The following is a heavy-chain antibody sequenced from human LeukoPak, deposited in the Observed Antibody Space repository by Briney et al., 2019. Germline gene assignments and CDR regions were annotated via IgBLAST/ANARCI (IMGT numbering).Heavy chain of an antibody. D-gene: IGHD6-19*01. CDR2: ISSSSSYI. CDR3: ARGKIAVAGRGAFDI. J-gene: IGHJ3*02. Sequence: GGSLRLSCAASGFTFSSYSMNWVRQAPGKGLEWVSSISSSSSYIYYADSVEGRFTISRDNAKNSLYLQMNSLRAEDTAVYYCARGKIAVAGRGAFDIWGQGTMVTVSS. CDR1: GFTFSSYS. V-gene: IGHV3-21*01.